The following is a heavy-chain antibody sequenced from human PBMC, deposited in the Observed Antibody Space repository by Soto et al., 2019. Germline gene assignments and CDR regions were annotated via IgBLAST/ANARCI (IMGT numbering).Heavy chain of an antibody. CDR2: IYWDDDK. Sequence: QITLKESGPTLVEPPQTLTLTCTFPGFSFSSIGEGEGWIRQPPGKALEWLALIYWDDDKRYSPSLKSRHTPTKQASKTQLVVTITNMVSVDTATYCGVQRRCCGDGLQSYSSHSYYGLDVWGQGTTVTVSS. D-gene: IGHD2-21*02. V-gene: IGHV2-5*02. CDR3: VQRRCCGDGLQSYSSHSYYGLDV. CDR1: GFSFSSIGEG. J-gene: IGHJ6*02.